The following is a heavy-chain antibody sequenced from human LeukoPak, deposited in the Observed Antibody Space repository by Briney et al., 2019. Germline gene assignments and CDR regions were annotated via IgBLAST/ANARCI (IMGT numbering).Heavy chain of an antibody. D-gene: IGHD4-17*01. V-gene: IGHV4-30-2*01. J-gene: IGHJ5*02. CDR2: IYQSGSN. Sequence: NPSQTLSLTCAVSGGSISSGGYSWSWIRQPPGKGLEWIVYIYQSGSNYYNPSLKSRVTISVDRSKNQFSLKLSSVTAADTAVYYCARNYGDYFDPWGQGTLVTVSS. CDR3: ARNYGDYFDP. CDR1: GGSISSGGYS.